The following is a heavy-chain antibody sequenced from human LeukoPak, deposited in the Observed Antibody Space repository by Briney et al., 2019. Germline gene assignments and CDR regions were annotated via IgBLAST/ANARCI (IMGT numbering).Heavy chain of an antibody. Sequence: GGSLRLSCAASGFTFSSYGMHWVRQAPGKGLEWVAVIWYDGSNKYYADSVKGRFTISRDNSKNTLYLQMNSLRAEDTAVYYCARLVRSSSWYDAFDIWGQGTMVTVSS. D-gene: IGHD6-13*01. CDR3: ARLVRSSSWYDAFDI. CDR2: IWYDGSNK. V-gene: IGHV3-33*01. J-gene: IGHJ3*02. CDR1: GFTFSSYG.